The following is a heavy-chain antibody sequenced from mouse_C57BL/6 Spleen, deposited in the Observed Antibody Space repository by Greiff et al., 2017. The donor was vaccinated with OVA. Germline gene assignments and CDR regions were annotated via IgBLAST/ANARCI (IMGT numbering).Heavy chain of an antibody. V-gene: IGHV1-43*01. CDR3: ARGLRREAWFAY. CDR2: INPSTGGT. Sequence: VQLQQSGPELVKPGASVKISCKASGYSFTGYYMHWVKQSPEKSLEWIGEINPSTGGTSYNQKFKGKATLTVDKSSSTAYMQLKSLTSEDSAVYYCARGLRREAWFAYWGQGTLVTVSA. CDR1: GYSFTGYY. D-gene: IGHD2-4*01. J-gene: IGHJ3*01.